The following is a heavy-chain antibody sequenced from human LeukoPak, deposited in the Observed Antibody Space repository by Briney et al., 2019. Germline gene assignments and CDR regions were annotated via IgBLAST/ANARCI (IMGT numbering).Heavy chain of an antibody. J-gene: IGHJ4*02. Sequence: QTGGSLRLSCAASGFTVSSYAVTWVRQAPGKGLEWVSAIGYSAGDTYYADSVKGRFTISRDNSMNTLYLQMSSLRADDTALYYCAKDDNGHHHGVDHWGQGTLVTVSS. CDR3: AKDDNGHHHGVDH. V-gene: IGHV3-23*01. CDR2: IGYSAGDT. D-gene: IGHD4-17*01. CDR1: GFTVSSYA.